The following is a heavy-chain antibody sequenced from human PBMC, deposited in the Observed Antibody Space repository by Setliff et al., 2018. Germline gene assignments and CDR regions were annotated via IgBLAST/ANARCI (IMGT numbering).Heavy chain of an antibody. D-gene: IGHD3-22*01. V-gene: IGHV3-21*01. CDR3: ARDPYYYDSSGYLTFDY. Sequence: GGSLRLSCAASGFTFSSYSMNWVRQAPGKGLEWVSSISSSSSYIYYADSVKGRFTISRDNAKNSLYLQMNSLRAEDTAVYYCARDPYYYDSSGYLTFDYWGQGTLVTVSS. J-gene: IGHJ4*02. CDR2: ISSSSSYI. CDR1: GFTFSSYS.